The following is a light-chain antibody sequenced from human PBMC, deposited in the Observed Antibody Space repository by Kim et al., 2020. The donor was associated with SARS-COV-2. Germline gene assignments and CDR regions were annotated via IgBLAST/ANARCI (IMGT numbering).Light chain of an antibody. J-gene: IGLJ3*02. CDR1: SSDIGAYNY. CDR3: SSYTSTSILWV. Sequence: QSITISRTGSSSDIGAYNYVSWYQQHPGKAPKLIISDVSNRPSGVSNRFSGSKSGNTASLTISGLQAEDEADYYCSSYTSTSILWVFGGGTKVTVL. CDR2: DVS. V-gene: IGLV2-14*03.